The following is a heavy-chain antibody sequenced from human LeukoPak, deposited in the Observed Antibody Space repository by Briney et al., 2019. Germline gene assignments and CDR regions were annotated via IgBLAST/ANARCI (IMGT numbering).Heavy chain of an antibody. CDR3: ARVPLHDRNDYYYPH. D-gene: IGHD3-22*01. J-gene: IGHJ1*01. Sequence: ASVKVSCKASGYTFTDYGMHWVRQAPGQRLEWMAWINAGNGNAKYSQKSQGRVTITRDTSASTAYMELSSLRSEDTAVYYCARVPLHDRNDYYYPHWGQGTVVTVSS. V-gene: IGHV1-3*01. CDR2: INAGNGNA. CDR1: GYTFTDYG.